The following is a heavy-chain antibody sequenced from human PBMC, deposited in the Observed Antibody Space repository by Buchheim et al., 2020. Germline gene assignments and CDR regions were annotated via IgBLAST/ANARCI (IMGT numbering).Heavy chain of an antibody. CDR1: GGSFSGYY. CDR2: INHSGST. D-gene: IGHD6-19*01. J-gene: IGHJ6*02. V-gene: IGHV4-34*01. CDR3: ARVLAVAGTDYGMDV. Sequence: QVQLQQWGAGLLKPSETLSLTCAVYGGSFSGYYWSWIRQPPGKGLEWIGEINHSGSTNYNPSLKSRVTISVDTSKNQVSLKLSSVTAADTAVYYCARVLAVAGTDYGMDVWGQGTT.